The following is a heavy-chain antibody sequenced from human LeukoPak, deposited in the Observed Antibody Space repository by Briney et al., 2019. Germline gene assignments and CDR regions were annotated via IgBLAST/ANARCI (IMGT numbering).Heavy chain of an antibody. CDR1: GYTFTSYA. CDR3: AREGGYYDSSGYEFDY. D-gene: IGHD3-22*01. Sequence: ASVKVSCKASGYTFTSYAISWVRQAPGQGLEWMGRIIPILGIANYAQKFQGRVTITADKSTSTAYMELSSLRSEDTAVYYCAREGGYYDSSGYEFDYWGQGTLVTVSS. J-gene: IGHJ4*02. V-gene: IGHV1-69*04. CDR2: IIPILGIA.